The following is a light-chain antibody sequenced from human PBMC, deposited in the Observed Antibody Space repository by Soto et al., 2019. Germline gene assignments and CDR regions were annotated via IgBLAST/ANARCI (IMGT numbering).Light chain of an antibody. V-gene: IGLV2-14*01. CDR1: STDVGLYNY. J-gene: IGLJ1*01. Sequence: QSVLIQPASVSGSPGQSITISCTGTSTDVGLYNYVSWYQQHPGKAPKLMIFEVSNRPSGVSNRFSGSKSGNRASLTISGLQAEDGADYHCSSYTSSNTYVFGTGTKVTLL. CDR2: EVS. CDR3: SSYTSSNTYV.